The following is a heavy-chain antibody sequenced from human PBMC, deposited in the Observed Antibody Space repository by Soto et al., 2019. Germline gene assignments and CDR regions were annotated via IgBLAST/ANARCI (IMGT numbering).Heavy chain of an antibody. CDR1: GFSFSDYS. CDR2: ISGSSTYI. J-gene: IGHJ6*03. D-gene: IGHD2-2*01. Sequence: EVQLVESGGGLVKPGGSLRLSCEASGFSFSDYSMNWVRQAPGKGLEWVSSISGSSTYIYYADSLKGRFTVARDNAEKSLYLQMNSLRSEDTAVYYCARDGAYCSGTGCRDYYHYMDGWGKGTTVTVSS. V-gene: IGHV3-21*01. CDR3: ARDGAYCSGTGCRDYYHYMDG.